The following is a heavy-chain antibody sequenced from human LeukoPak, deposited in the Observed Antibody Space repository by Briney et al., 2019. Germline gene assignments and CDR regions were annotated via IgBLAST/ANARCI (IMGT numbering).Heavy chain of an antibody. CDR1: AFTFSSSA. CDR3: ARDAARYGSGWYYDF. V-gene: IGHV3-23*01. Sequence: GGSLRLSCATSAFTFSSSAMSWVRQAPGKGLEWVSAISSDGGNTYYADSVKGRFTISRDNSRNTLYLQMNSLRAEDTAVYYCARDAARYGSGWYYDFRGQGTLVTVSS. D-gene: IGHD6-19*01. J-gene: IGHJ4*02. CDR2: ISSDGGNT.